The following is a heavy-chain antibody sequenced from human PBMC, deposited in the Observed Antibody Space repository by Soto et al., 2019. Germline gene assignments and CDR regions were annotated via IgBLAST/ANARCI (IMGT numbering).Heavy chain of an antibody. CDR3: ASGDYGGNRKFQH. CDR2: IIPIFGTA. CDR1: GGTFSSYA. V-gene: IGHV1-69*13. J-gene: IGHJ1*01. Sequence: SVKVSCKASGGTFSSYAISWVRQAPGQGLEWMGGIIPIFGTANYAQKFQGRVTITADESTSTAYMELSSLRSEDTAVYYCASGDYGGNRKFQHWGQGTLVTVSS. D-gene: IGHD4-17*01.